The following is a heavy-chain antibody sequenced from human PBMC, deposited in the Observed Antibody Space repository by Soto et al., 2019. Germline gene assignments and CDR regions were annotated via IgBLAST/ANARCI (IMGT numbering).Heavy chain of an antibody. J-gene: IGHJ4*02. CDR1: GFTFSSYA. D-gene: IGHD6-13*01. Sequence: PWGSPRLSGAASGFTFSSYAMSCVRQAPGKGLEWISLISGNGGTTNYADSVRGRFTISRDNSRKTLYLQTSNLRAEDTAVYYSARDEWAAAGTDYWGQGTLVTVSS. CDR2: ISGNGGTT. CDR3: ARDEWAAAGTDY. V-gene: IGHV3-23*01.